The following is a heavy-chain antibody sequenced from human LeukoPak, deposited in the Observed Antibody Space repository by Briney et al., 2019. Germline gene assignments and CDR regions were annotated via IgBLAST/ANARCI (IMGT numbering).Heavy chain of an antibody. CDR3: ARTMTGGFFDF. Sequence: PGGSLRLSCAASGFTFCGFWMHWVRQAPGKGLVWVSRIDGDGGSTTYADSVKGRFTISRDNARNTLHLQMISLRAEDTAVYYCARTMTGGFFDFWGQGTLVTVSS. J-gene: IGHJ4*02. CDR2: IDGDGGST. V-gene: IGHV3-74*03. CDR1: GFTFCGFW. D-gene: IGHD3-16*01.